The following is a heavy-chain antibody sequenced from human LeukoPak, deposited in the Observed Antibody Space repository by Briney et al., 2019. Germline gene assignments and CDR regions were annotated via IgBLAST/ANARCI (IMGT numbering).Heavy chain of an antibody. CDR2: INPSGGST. Sequence: APVKVSCKASAYTFTNYYLHWVRQAPGQGLEWMGIINPSGGSTSYAQKFQGRVTMTRDTSTSTVYMELSSLRSEDTAVYYCAREGSSGQLLWGQGSMVTVSS. J-gene: IGHJ3*01. CDR3: AREGSSGQLL. V-gene: IGHV1-46*01. D-gene: IGHD3-22*01. CDR1: AYTFTNYY.